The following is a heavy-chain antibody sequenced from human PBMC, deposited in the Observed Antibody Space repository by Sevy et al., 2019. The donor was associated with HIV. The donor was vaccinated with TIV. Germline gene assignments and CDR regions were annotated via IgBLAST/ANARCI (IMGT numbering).Heavy chain of an antibody. CDR1: GFVFSSYA. Sequence: GGSLRLSCTASGFVFSSYAMHWVRQAPGKGLEWVAFIAYDGSNKNYADSVKGRFTLSRENSKNTLYLQMNSLGAEDTAVYYCARPRFLGWLSSAAFDIWGQGTMVTVSS. CDR3: ARPRFLGWLSSAAFDI. D-gene: IGHD3-3*01. J-gene: IGHJ3*02. V-gene: IGHV3-30*04. CDR2: IAYDGSNK.